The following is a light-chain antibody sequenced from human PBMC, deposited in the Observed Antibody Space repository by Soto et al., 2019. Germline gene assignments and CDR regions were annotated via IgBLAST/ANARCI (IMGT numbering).Light chain of an antibody. CDR2: DVS. J-gene: IGLJ1*01. CDR3: SSYTSTSIV. CDR1: SSDVGGYNY. Sequence: QSVLTQPASVSGSPGQSITISCTGTSSDVGGYNYVSWYQRHPGKAPKLMIYDVSNRPSGVSNRFSGSKSVNTASLTISGLQAEDEADYHCSSYTSTSIVFGTGTKLTVL. V-gene: IGLV2-14*01.